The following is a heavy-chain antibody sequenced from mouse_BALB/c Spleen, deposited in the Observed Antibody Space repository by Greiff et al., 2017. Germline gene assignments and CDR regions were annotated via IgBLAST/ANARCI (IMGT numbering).Heavy chain of an antibody. CDR2: IDPANGNT. CDR1: GFNIKDTY. V-gene: IGHV14-3*02. Sequence: VQLKQSGAELVKPGASVKLSCTASGFNIKDTYMHWVKQRPEQGLEWIGRIDPANGNTKYDPKFQGKATITADTSSNTAYLQLSSLTSEDTAVYYCARYWDGAYWGQGTLVTVSA. D-gene: IGHD4-1*01. J-gene: IGHJ3*01. CDR3: ARYWDGAY.